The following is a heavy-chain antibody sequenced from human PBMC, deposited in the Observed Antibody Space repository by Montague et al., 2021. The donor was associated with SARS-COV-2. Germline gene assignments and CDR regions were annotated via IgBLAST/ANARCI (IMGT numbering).Heavy chain of an antibody. J-gene: IGHJ5*02. CDR1: GGSISSYY. CDR3: SRRSLGYCSGGSCYSAFDP. V-gene: IGHV4-59*01. Sequence: SETLSLTCTVSGGSISSYYWSWIRQPPGKGLEWIGYIYYRGSTNXNPSLKSRVTISVNTSKNQFSLKLSSVTAADTAVYYCSRRSLGYCSGGSCYSAFDPWGQGTLVTVSS. CDR2: IYYRGST. D-gene: IGHD2-15*01.